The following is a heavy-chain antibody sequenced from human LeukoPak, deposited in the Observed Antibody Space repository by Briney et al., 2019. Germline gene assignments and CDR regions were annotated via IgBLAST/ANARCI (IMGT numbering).Heavy chain of an antibody. J-gene: IGHJ6*03. CDR1: GLTFSSYA. CDR3: ARGAGTMEYYYYYMDV. Sequence: GGSLRLSCAASGLTFSSYAMHWVRQAPGKGLEWVAVISYDGSNKYYADSVKGRFTISRDNSKNTLYLQMNSLRAEDTAVYYCARGAGTMEYYYYYMDVWGKGTTVTVSS. D-gene: IGHD1-1*01. CDR2: ISYDGSNK. V-gene: IGHV3-30*04.